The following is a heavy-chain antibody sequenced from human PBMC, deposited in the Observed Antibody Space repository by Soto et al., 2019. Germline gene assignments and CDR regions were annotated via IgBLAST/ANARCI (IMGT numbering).Heavy chain of an antibody. Sequence: GGSLRLSCAASGFTFSSYAMSWVRQAPGKGLEWVSAISGSGGSTYYADSVKGRFTISRDNSKNTLYLQMNSLRAEDTAVYYCAKNHMDFDDFWSGYPLLYFDYWGQGTLVTVSS. V-gene: IGHV3-23*01. CDR1: GFTFSSYA. CDR3: AKNHMDFDDFWSGYPLLYFDY. CDR2: ISGSGGST. J-gene: IGHJ4*02. D-gene: IGHD3-3*01.